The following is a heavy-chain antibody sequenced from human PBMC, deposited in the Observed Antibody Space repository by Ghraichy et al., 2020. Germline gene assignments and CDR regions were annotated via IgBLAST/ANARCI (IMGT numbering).Heavy chain of an antibody. J-gene: IGHJ4*02. CDR2: MSIDGSTT. D-gene: IGHD6-13*01. CDR3: GRDSYSSIPH. CDR1: GFTFSSYW. V-gene: IGHV3-74*01. Sequence: GVLNISCAASGFTFSSYWMHWVRQAPGKGLVWVSRMSIDGSTTIYADSVKGRFTISRDNAKNTLYLQMNSLRPEDTAVYYCGRDSYSSIPHWGQGTLVTVSS.